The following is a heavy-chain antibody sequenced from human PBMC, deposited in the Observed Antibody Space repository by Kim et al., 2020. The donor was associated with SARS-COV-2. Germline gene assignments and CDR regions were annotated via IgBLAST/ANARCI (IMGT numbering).Heavy chain of an antibody. CDR3: ARERGDGYNAGWFDP. D-gene: IGHD5-12*01. J-gene: IGHJ5*02. CDR1: GGSISSYY. Sequence: SETLSLTCTVSGGSISSYYWSWIRQPPGKGLEWIGYIYYSGSTNYNPSLKSRVTISVDTSKNQFSLKLSSVTAADTAVYYCARERGDGYNAGWFDPWGQGTLVTVSS. V-gene: IGHV4-59*13. CDR2: IYYSGST.